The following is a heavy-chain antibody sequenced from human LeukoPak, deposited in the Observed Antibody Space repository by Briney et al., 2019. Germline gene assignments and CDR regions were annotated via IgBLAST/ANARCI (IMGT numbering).Heavy chain of an antibody. Sequence: ASVKVSCKASGYTFTSYGISWVRQAPGQGLEWMGWISAYNGNTNYAQKLQGRVTMTTDTSTSTAYMGLRSLRSDDTAVYYCARDGSQAYCGGDCDVDYWGQGTLVTVSS. V-gene: IGHV1-18*01. CDR1: GYTFTSYG. CDR2: ISAYNGNT. D-gene: IGHD2-21*02. J-gene: IGHJ4*02. CDR3: ARDGSQAYCGGDCDVDY.